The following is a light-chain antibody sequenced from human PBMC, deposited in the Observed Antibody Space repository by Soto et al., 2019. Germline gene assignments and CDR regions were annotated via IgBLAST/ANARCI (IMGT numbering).Light chain of an antibody. CDR2: EVT. V-gene: IGLV2-14*01. J-gene: IGLJ1*01. CDR3: VSHISVADRSIYV. Sequence: QSALTQPPSASGSPGQSVTISCTGTSSDVGGYNYVSWYQQHPGKAPKLIIYEVTNRPSGLSNRFSGSKSDNTASLTISGLQAEDEADYYCVSHISVADRSIYVFGTGTKLTVL. CDR1: SSDVGGYNY.